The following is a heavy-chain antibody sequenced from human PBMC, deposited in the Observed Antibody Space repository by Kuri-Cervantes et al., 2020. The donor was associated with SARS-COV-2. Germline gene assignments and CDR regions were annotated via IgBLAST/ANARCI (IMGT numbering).Heavy chain of an antibody. Sequence: GGSLRLSCSASGFTFSSYAMHWVSQAPGKGLEYVSAISSNGGSTYYADSVKGRFTISRDNSKNTLYLQMSSLRAEDTAVYYCVKSSYGGSSSWPDYWGQGTLVTVSS. D-gene: IGHD6-13*01. V-gene: IGHV3-64D*06. CDR1: GFTFSSYA. CDR3: VKSSYGGSSSWPDY. CDR2: ISSNGGST. J-gene: IGHJ4*02.